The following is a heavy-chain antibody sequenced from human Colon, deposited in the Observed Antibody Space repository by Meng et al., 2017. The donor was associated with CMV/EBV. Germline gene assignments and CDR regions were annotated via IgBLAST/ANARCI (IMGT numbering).Heavy chain of an antibody. V-gene: IGHV3-72*01. Sequence: AASGFTFTDHYMDGVRLAPGKGLEWVGRVRNKANSYTTEYAASVKGRFTISRDDSKNSVYLQMNSLKTEDTAVYHCARMWRGRWFAPWGQGTLVTVSS. J-gene: IGHJ5*02. CDR3: ARMWRGRWFAP. CDR2: VRNKANSYTT. D-gene: IGHD2-21*01. CDR1: GFTFTDHY.